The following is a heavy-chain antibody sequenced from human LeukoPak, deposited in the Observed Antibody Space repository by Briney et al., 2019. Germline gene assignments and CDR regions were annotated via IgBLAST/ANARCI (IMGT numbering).Heavy chain of an antibody. CDR3: ARVLEVSSIASLNFDY. V-gene: IGHV1-8*01. CDR2: MNPNSGNT. CDR1: GYTFTSYD. J-gene: IGHJ4*02. D-gene: IGHD1-26*01. Sequence: GASVKVSCKASGYTFTSYDINWVRQATGQGLEWMGWMNPNSGNTGYAQKFQGRVTMTRNTSISTAYMELSSLRSEDTAVYYCARVLEVSSIASLNFDYWGQGTLVTVSS.